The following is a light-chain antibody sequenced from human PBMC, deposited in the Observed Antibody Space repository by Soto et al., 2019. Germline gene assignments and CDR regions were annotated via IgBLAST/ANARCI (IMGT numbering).Light chain of an antibody. V-gene: IGKV3-20*01. CDR2: GTS. CDR3: QQYGNFPYT. J-gene: IGKJ2*01. CDR1: QSVRSN. Sequence: EVVLTQSPGSLSLSPGERATLSCRARQSVRSNLAWYQQKPGQAPRLLIYGTSSRATDIPDRFSGSGSGTDFTLTINRLEPEDFAVYYCQQYGNFPYTFGQGTKVDI.